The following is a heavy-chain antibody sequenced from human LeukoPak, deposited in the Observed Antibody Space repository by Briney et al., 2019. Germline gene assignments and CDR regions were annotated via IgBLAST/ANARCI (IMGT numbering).Heavy chain of an antibody. CDR1: GFTFSTFG. Sequence: PGGSLRLSCAASGFTFSTFGRHWVRQAPGKGLEWVAVIWSDGSSKYYADSVKGRFTISRDNSKNTLYLQMNSLRAEDTAVYYCAKDRPVLMVYATSPHYFDYWGQGTLVTVSS. CDR2: IWSDGSSK. D-gene: IGHD2-8*01. V-gene: IGHV3-33*06. CDR3: AKDRPVLMVYATSPHYFDY. J-gene: IGHJ4*02.